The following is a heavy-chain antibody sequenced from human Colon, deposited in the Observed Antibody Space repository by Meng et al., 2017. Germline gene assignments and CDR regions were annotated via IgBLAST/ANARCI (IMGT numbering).Heavy chain of an antibody. CDR3: ARHGGWHFDY. J-gene: IGHJ4*02. CDR2: IYLGGSP. V-gene: IGHV4-4*02. CDR1: GGSISSSQW. D-gene: IGHD6-19*01. Sequence: QVQRKESGLGWVEPSGSLSFTCEVSGGSISSSQWWSWVRQPRGKGLEWTGQIYLGGSPASSPSRESRITMSVDKSNNQFSLRLRSVTAANTAVYYCARHGGWHFDYWGQGTLVTVSS.